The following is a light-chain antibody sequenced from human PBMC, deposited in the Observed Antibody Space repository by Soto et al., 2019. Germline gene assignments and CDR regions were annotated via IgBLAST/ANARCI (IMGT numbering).Light chain of an antibody. J-gene: IGKJ1*01. Sequence: EIVLTQSPGTLSLSPGERATLSCRASQAINAGHLAWYQQKPGQAPWLLIYGASNRAAGAPDRFSGSASGTDFTLTISRLGPEDFAVYYCQQYHNSSRTFGQGTKVDIK. CDR1: QAINAGH. V-gene: IGKV3-20*01. CDR3: QQYHNSSRT. CDR2: GAS.